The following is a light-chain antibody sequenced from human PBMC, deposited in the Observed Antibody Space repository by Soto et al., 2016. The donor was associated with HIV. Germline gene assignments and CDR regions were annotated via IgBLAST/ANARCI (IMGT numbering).Light chain of an antibody. V-gene: IGKV1-39*01. CDR3: QQSYSEWT. J-gene: IGKJ1*01. Sequence: DIQMTQSPSSLSASVGDRVTITCRASQSISSYLNWYQQKPGKAPKLLIYAASSLQSGVPSRFSGSASGTDFTLTISSLQPDDFATYYCQQSYSEWTFGQGTKVEIK. CDR1: QSISSY. CDR2: AAS.